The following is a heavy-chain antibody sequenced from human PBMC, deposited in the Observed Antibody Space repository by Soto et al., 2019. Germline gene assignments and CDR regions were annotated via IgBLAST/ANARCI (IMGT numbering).Heavy chain of an antibody. Sequence: ASVKVSCKASGGTFSSYAISWVRQAPGQGLEWMGGIIPIFGTANYAQKFQGRVTITADESTNTAYMELSSLRSEDTAVYYCASRGSSSSSWYLDYWGQGTLVTVSS. CDR2: IIPIFGTA. V-gene: IGHV1-69*13. CDR1: GGTFSSYA. CDR3: ASRGSSSSSWYLDY. D-gene: IGHD6-13*01. J-gene: IGHJ4*02.